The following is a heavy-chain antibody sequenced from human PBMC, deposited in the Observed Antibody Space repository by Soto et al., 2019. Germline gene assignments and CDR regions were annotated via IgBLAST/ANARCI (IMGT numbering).Heavy chain of an antibody. CDR3: ARDKITGLFDY. V-gene: IGHV4-34*01. CDR1: GGSFSGYD. D-gene: IGHD2-8*02. Sequence: QVQLQQWGAGLLKPSETLSPPCAVYGGSFSGYDWTWIRQPPGTGLEWIGEINHSGSTNYNPSLKSRVTRSVDTSKNQLSLKLTSVTAADTAVYYWARDKITGLFDYWGQGTLVTVSS. CDR2: INHSGST. J-gene: IGHJ4*02.